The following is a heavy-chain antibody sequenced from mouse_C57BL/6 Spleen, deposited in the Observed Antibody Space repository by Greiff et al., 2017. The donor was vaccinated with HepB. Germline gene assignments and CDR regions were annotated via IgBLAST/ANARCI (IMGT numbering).Heavy chain of an antibody. D-gene: IGHD2-4*01. CDR3: ARDLPIYYDYDWCAY. CDR1: GFTFSSYA. CDR2: ISDGGSYT. J-gene: IGHJ3*01. Sequence: EVQGVESGGGLVKPGGSLKLSCAASGFTFSSYAMSWVRQTPEKRLEWVATISDGGSYTYYPDNVKGRFTISRDNAKNNLYLQMSHLKSEDTAMYYCARDLPIYYDYDWCAYWGQGTLVTVSA. V-gene: IGHV5-4*01.